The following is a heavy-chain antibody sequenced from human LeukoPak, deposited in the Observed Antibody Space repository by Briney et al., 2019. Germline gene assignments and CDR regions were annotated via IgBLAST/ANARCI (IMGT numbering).Heavy chain of an antibody. V-gene: IGHV4-31*03. D-gene: IGHD5-12*01. CDR2: ISYSGST. CDR1: GGSTTGGSYY. CDR3: ARGSWGSGYDDDDVFDI. J-gene: IGHJ3*02. Sequence: PSETLSLTCTFPGGSTTGGSYYASWIRQHPGKCLEWLGYISYSGSTYYNPSLKSRVTISVDTSKSQFSLKLSSVTAADTAVYYCARGSWGSGYDDDDVFDIWGQGTMVTVSS.